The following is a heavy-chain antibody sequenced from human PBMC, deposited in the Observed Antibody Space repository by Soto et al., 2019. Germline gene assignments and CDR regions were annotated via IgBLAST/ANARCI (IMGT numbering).Heavy chain of an antibody. Sequence: SETLSLTCTVSGGSISSYYWSWIRQPPGKGLEWIGYIYYSGSTNYNPSLKSRVTISVDTSKNQFSLKLSSVTAADTAVYYCARYSYGPLYYYYYYMDVWGKGTTVTVSS. V-gene: IGHV4-59*08. D-gene: IGHD5-18*01. CDR1: GGSISSYY. CDR2: IYYSGST. CDR3: ARYSYGPLYYYYYYMDV. J-gene: IGHJ6*03.